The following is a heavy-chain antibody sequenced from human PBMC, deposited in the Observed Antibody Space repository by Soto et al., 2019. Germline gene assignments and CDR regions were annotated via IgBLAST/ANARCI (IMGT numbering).Heavy chain of an antibody. CDR3: ARFYYDSSGYNGMDV. CDR1: GGSISSGGYY. J-gene: IGHJ6*02. CDR2: IYYSGST. V-gene: IGHV4-31*03. Sequence: PSETLSLTCTVSGGSISSGGYYWSWIRQHPGKGLEWIGYIYYSGSTYYNPSLKSRVTILVDTSKNQFSLKLSSVTAADTAVYYCARFYYDSSGYNGMDVWGQGTTVTVSS. D-gene: IGHD3-22*01.